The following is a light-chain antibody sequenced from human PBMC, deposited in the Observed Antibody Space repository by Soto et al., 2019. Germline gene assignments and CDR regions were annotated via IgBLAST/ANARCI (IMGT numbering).Light chain of an antibody. CDR3: QQYNDNWT. CDR2: KAS. V-gene: IGKV1-5*03. J-gene: IGKJ1*01. CDR1: QSISSW. Sequence: DIQMTQSPSTLSASVGDRVTITCRASQSISSWLAWYQQKPGQAPKLLIYKASTLQSGVPSRFSGSGSGTEFTLAISSLQPDESATYYCQQYNDNWTFGQGTKV.